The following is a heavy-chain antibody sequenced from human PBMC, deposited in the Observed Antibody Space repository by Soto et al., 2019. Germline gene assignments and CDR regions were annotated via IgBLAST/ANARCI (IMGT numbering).Heavy chain of an antibody. CDR2: FRTGGDGGTT. V-gene: IGHV3-23*01. J-gene: IGHJ4*02. CDR3: AKKVNSGPGSQYFDY. CDR1: GFTFSSYS. Sequence: GGSLSLYCAASGFTFSSYSMSWVRQAPGKGLEWVSGFRTGGDGGTTYYADSVKGRFTISRDNSKNTLFLQMNSLRAEDTAIYYCAKKVNSGPGSQYFDYWGQGTLVTVSS. D-gene: IGHD3-10*01.